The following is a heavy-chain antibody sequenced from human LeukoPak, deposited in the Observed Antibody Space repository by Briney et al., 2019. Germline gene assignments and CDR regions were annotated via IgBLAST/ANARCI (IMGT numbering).Heavy chain of an antibody. CDR3: ARVSRFLEWLFSPCAFDI. D-gene: IGHD3-3*01. J-gene: IGHJ3*02. Sequence: PSETLSLTCTVSGGSISSSSYYWGWIRQPPGKGLEWIGSIYYSGSTYYNPSLKSRVTISVDTSKNQFSLKLSSVTAADTAVYYCARVSRFLEWLFSPCAFDIWGQGTMVTVSS. CDR1: GGSISSSSYY. CDR2: IYYSGST. V-gene: IGHV4-39*01.